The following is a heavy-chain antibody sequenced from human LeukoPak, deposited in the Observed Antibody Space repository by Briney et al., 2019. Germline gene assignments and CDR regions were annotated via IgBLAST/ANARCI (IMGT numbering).Heavy chain of an antibody. J-gene: IGHJ6*03. Sequence: ASVKVSCKASGYTFTIYDINWVRQGTGQGLEWMGVMNPNSGNTGYAQKVHVRVSITMNTAISKAYMGLSRLRSEDTAVYYCARALGDYDFWSGYSRRYYYYYLDVWGKGTTVTVSS. CDR3: ARALGDYDFWSGYSRRYYYYYLDV. CDR1: GYTFTIYD. D-gene: IGHD3-3*01. V-gene: IGHV1-8*03. CDR2: MNPNSGNT.